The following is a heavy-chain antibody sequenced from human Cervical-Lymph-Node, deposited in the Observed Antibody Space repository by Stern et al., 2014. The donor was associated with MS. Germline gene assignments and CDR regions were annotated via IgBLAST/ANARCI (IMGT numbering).Heavy chain of an antibody. CDR1: GGNFSNYA. CDR3: AIEPGPGAVTTLYFQH. V-gene: IGHV1-69*01. D-gene: IGHD4-11*01. CDR2: IIPIFGTA. Sequence: QVQLVQSGAEVKEPGSSARVSCKASGGNFSNYAISCVRQAPGQGLEWMGGIIPIFGTATFAQDFLGRGTITTSESPTTASSQLSSVTSDDTAVYYCAIEPGPGAVTTLYFQHWGQGTHVPVSS. J-gene: IGHJ1*01.